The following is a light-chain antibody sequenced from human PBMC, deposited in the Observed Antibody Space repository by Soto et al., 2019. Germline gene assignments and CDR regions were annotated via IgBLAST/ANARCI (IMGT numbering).Light chain of an antibody. CDR3: TSSTPGSLYV. V-gene: IGLV2-14*01. CDR2: MVS. Sequence: QSALTQPASVSGSPGQSITISCTETSSDVGNYNYVSWYQQYPGRVPKLLIYMVSNRPSGVSNRFSGSKSGNTASLTISGLQAEDEADYFCTSSTPGSLYVFGTGTKVTVL. CDR1: SSDVGNYNY. J-gene: IGLJ1*01.